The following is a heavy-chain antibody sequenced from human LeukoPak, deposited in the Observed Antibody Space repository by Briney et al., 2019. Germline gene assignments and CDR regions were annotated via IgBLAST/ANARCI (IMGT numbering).Heavy chain of an antibody. CDR1: GGSFSGYY. V-gene: IGHV4-34*01. Sequence: PSETLSLTCAVYGGSFSGYYWSWIRQPPGEGLEWIGEINHSGSTNYNPSLKSRVTISVDTSKNQFSLKLSSVTAADTAVYYCARGTMVRGVIPFDYWGQGTLVTVSS. CDR2: INHSGST. CDR3: ARGTMVRGVIPFDY. J-gene: IGHJ4*02. D-gene: IGHD3-10*01.